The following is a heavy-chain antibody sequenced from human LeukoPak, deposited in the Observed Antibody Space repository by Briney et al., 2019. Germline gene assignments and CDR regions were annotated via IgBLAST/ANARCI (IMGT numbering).Heavy chain of an antibody. Sequence: KPSETLSLTCAVYGGSFSGYSWSWIRQPPGKGLEWIGEINHGGTTNYNPSLKSRVTISVDTSKNQFSLKLSSVTAADTAVYYCARQNIAVAASYYFDYWGQGTLVTVSS. CDR3: ARQNIAVAASYYFDY. D-gene: IGHD6-19*01. V-gene: IGHV4-34*01. J-gene: IGHJ4*02. CDR1: GGSFSGYS. CDR2: INHGGTT.